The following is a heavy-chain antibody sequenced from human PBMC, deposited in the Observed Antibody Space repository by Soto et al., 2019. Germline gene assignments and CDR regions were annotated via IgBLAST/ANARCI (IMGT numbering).Heavy chain of an antibody. CDR1: GYTFSNYC. CDR2: ISLYSDGT. CDR3: ARVVPGAEAWFGP. Sequence: ASVKVSCKTSGYTFSNYCITWVLQAPGQPLEWLGWISLYSDGTNYAQKFQGRVSMATDTSTTTAYMELRSLRSDDTAVYYCARVVPGAEAWFGPWGQGTLVTVSS. J-gene: IGHJ5*02. D-gene: IGHD2-2*01. V-gene: IGHV1-18*01.